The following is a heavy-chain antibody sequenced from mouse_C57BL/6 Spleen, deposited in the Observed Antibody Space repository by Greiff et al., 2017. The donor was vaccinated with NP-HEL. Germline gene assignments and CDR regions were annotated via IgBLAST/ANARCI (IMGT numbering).Heavy chain of an antibody. CDR2: INPNNGGT. V-gene: IGHV1-26*01. J-gene: IGHJ3*01. D-gene: IGHD2-4*01. CDR1: GYTFTDYY. Sequence: VQLHQSGPELVKPGASVKISCKASGYTFTDYYMNWVKQSHGKSLEWIGDINPNNGGTSYNQKFKGKATLTVDKSSSTAYMELRSLTSEDSAVYYCATYDYSWFAYWGQGTLVTVSA. CDR3: ATYDYSWFAY.